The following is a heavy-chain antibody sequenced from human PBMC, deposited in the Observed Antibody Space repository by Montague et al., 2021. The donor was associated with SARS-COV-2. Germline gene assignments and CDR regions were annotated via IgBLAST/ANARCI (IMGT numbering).Heavy chain of an antibody. CDR1: GFSISSGFY. J-gene: IGHJ4*02. Sequence: SETLSLTCSVSGFSISSGFYWAWIRQSPGKGPEWIGTVYHSGYTHYNPSLKGPVTVSIDTSKNQFSLTVTSVTAADTAVYFCARRGYTGSDYFDYWGQGTLVTVSS. D-gene: IGHD5-12*01. CDR3: ARRGYTGSDYFDY. V-gene: IGHV4-38-2*01. CDR2: VYHSGYT.